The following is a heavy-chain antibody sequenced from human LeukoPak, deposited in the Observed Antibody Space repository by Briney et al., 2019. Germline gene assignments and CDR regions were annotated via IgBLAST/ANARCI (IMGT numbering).Heavy chain of an antibody. D-gene: IGHD3-3*01. CDR1: NGSFSGYY. Sequence: SETLSLTCAVYNGSFSGYYWSWIRQPPGKGLEWIGEINHSGSTNYNPSLKSRVTISVDTSKNQFSLKLSSVTAADMAVYYCARGSWIFGVXXGRYGMDVWGQGTTVTVX. CDR3: ARGSWIFGVXXGRYGMDV. CDR2: INHSGST. J-gene: IGHJ6*02. V-gene: IGHV4-34*01.